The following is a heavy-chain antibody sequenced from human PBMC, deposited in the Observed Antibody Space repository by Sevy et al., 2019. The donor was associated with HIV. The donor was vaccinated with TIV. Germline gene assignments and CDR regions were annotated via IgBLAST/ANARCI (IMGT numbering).Heavy chain of an antibody. CDR2: ISWNSGAI. J-gene: IGHJ4*02. CDR3: AKDRGYNCSSIDF. Sequence: GGSLRLSCAASEFIFDDYAMHWVRQAPGRGLQWVSGISWNSGAIDYADSVKGRFTMSRDNAKKSLYLQMNNLRLEDTALYYCAKDRGYNCSSIDFWGQGTLVTVSS. CDR1: EFIFDDYA. D-gene: IGHD1-1*01. V-gene: IGHV3-9*01.